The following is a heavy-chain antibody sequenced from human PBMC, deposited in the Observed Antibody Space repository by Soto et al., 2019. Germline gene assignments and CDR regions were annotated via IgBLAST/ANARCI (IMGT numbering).Heavy chain of an antibody. V-gene: IGHV1-69*01. Sequence: QVQLVQSGAEVKKPGSSVKVSCKAPGGTFSTYAISWVRQAPGHGLEWMGGVSPIFGTPKYAQKFQGRVTITADASTSKGYMELRSLRSEYTAVEYCARSQGGSSSLDIYYYYYYGMDVWGQGTTVTVSS. CDR3: ARSQGGSSSLDIYYYYYYGMDV. J-gene: IGHJ6*02. D-gene: IGHD1-26*01. CDR2: VSPIFGTP. CDR1: GGTFSTYA.